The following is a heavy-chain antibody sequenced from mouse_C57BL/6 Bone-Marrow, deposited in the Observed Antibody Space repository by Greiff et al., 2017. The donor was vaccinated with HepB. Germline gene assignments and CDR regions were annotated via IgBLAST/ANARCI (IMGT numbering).Heavy chain of an antibody. J-gene: IGHJ2*01. D-gene: IGHD1-1*01. CDR1: GYAFSSSW. CDR2: IYPGDGDT. Sequence: VQLQQSGPELVKPGASVKISCKAPGYAFSSSWMNWVKQRPGKGLEWIGRIYPGDGDTNYNGKFKGKATLTADKSSSTAYMQLSSLTSEDSAVYFCALITTVVAFDYWGQGTTLTVSS. V-gene: IGHV1-82*01. CDR3: ALITTVVAFDY.